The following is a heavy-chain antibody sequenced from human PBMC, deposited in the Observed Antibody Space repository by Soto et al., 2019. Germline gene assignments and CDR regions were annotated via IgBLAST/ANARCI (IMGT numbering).Heavy chain of an antibody. Sequence: GGSLRLSCAASGFTFSRHWTHWVRQTPGKGPVWVSRINDDGSSTKYADSVKGRFTIARDNAKNTVFLQMSSLRAEDTAVYYCAREVIAATGTIRWFDPWGQGTLVTVSS. D-gene: IGHD6-25*01. J-gene: IGHJ5*02. CDR3: AREVIAATGTIRWFDP. CDR2: INDDGSST. CDR1: GFTFSRHW. V-gene: IGHV3-74*03.